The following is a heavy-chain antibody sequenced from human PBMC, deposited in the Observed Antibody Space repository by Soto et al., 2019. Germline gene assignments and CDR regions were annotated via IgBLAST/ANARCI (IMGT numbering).Heavy chain of an antibody. J-gene: IGHJ4*02. CDR1: GFTFSRYW. Sequence: VQLAESGGGLIQPGGSLRLSCATSGFTFSRYWIHRVRQAPGEGLVWVSRISGDGVHTDYAESVKGRFTVSRDIAKSTGYLQMNNLRAEDTALYYCARLGFVGEGDFWGQGILVTVSS. CDR2: ISGDGVHT. D-gene: IGHD3-16*01. V-gene: IGHV3-74*01. CDR3: ARLGFVGEGDF.